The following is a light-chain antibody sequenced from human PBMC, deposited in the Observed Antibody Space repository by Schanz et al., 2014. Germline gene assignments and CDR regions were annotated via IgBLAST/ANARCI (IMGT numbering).Light chain of an antibody. CDR3: AAWDDNLEGV. V-gene: IGLV1-44*01. CDR1: TSNIGKYP. CDR2: SSR. Sequence: QSVLTQPPSASGTPGQRVTISCFGSTSNIGKYPVNWYQHLPGTAPKLLIYSSRERPSGVPARFSGSKSGTSASLAISGLQSEDEGHYYCAAWDDNLEGVFGGGTKLTVL. J-gene: IGLJ3*02.